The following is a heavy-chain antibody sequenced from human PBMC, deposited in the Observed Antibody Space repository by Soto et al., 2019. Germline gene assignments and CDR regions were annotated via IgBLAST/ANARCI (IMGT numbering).Heavy chain of an antibody. Sequence: SETLSLTCTVSGGSISSGGYYWSWIRQHPGKGLEWIGYIYYSGSTYYNPSLKSRVTISVDTSKNQFSLKLSSVTAADTAVYYCARFDSGYDIYFWAQGTLVTVSS. D-gene: IGHD5-12*01. V-gene: IGHV4-31*03. CDR3: ARFDSGYDIYF. CDR2: IYYSGST. CDR1: GGSISSGGYY. J-gene: IGHJ4*02.